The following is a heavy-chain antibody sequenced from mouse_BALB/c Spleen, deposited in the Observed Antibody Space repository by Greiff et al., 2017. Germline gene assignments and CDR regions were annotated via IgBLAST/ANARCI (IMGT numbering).Heavy chain of an antibody. J-gene: IGHJ2*01. Sequence: VMLVESGAELARPGASVKMSCKASGYTFTSYTMHWVKQRPGQGLEWIGYINPSSGYTNYNQKFKDKATLTADKSSSTAYMQLSSLTSEDSAVYYCARSTMIRTFFDYWGQGTTLTVSS. V-gene: IGHV1-4*01. CDR1: GYTFTSYT. D-gene: IGHD2-4*01. CDR2: INPSSGYT. CDR3: ARSTMIRTFFDY.